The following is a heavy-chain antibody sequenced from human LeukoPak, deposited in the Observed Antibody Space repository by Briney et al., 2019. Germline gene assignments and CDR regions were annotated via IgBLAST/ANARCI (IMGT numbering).Heavy chain of an antibody. CDR1: GYTFTNYG. CDR3: ARAHRYCSSTSCLLPYY. J-gene: IGHJ4*02. D-gene: IGHD2-2*01. V-gene: IGHV7-4-1*02. CDR2: INTNTGNP. Sequence: GASVKVSCKASGYTFTNYGISWVRQAPGQGLEWMGWINTNTGNPTYAQGFTGRFVFSSDTSVSTAYLQISSLKAEDTAVYYCARAHRYCSSTSCLLPYYWGQGTLVTVSS.